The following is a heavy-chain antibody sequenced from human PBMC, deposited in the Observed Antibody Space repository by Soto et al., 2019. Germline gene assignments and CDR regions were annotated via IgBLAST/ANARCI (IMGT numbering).Heavy chain of an antibody. J-gene: IGHJ6*03. CDR1: GFTFSNYA. V-gene: IGHV3-23*01. CDR3: AKVSCGSSRCYLLDYYYYMDV. CDR2: ISGSSGST. D-gene: IGHD2-2*01. Sequence: EVQLLESGGGLVQPGGSLRLSCAASGFTFSNYAMSWVRQAPGKGLEWVSGISGSSGSTYYADSMKGRFTISRDNSKNTLYLQMNSLRAEDTAVYYCAKVSCGSSRCYLLDYYYYMDVWGKGTTVTVSS.